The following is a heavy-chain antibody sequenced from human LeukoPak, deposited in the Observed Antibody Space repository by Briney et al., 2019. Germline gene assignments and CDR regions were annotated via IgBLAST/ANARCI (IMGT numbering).Heavy chain of an antibody. V-gene: IGHV4-34*01. CDR3: TRERQSVSDY. CDR1: GGSFSGYY. CDR2: INHSGST. D-gene: IGHD3-3*01. J-gene: IGHJ4*02. Sequence: PSETLSLTCAVYGGSFSGYYWSWIRQPPGKGLEWIGEINHSGSTNYNPSLKSRVTISVDTSKNQFSLRLSSVTAADTAVYYCTRERQSVSDYWGQGILVAVSS.